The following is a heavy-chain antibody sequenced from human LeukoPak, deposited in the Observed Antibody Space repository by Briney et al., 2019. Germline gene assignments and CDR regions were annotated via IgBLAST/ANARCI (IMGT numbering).Heavy chain of an antibody. J-gene: IGHJ4*02. V-gene: IGHV3-74*01. CDR2: INSDGSST. Sequence: PGGSLRLSCAASGFTFSSYWMHWVRQAPGKGLVWVSRINSDGSSTGYADSVKRRLTISRDNARNTLYLQMNSLRAEDTAVYYCARVPPYFDYWGQEALVTVSS. CDR1: GFTFSSYW. CDR3: ARVPPYFDY.